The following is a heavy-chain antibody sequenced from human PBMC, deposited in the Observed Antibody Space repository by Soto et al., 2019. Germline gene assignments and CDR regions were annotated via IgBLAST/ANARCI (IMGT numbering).Heavy chain of an antibody. CDR3: ARARFNLMSGFDS. CDR1: GFTFNTYG. D-gene: IGHD2-8*01. Sequence: QVQLVESGGGVVQPGRSLTLSCAASGFTFNTYGMHWVRQAPGQGLEWVAVISLDGSDKYYADSLKGRFTISRDNAKNTRYLQMNCPGPEDTAVSSWARARFNLMSGFDSWGPGTLVFVSS. CDR2: ISLDGSDK. V-gene: IGHV3-30*03. J-gene: IGHJ5*01.